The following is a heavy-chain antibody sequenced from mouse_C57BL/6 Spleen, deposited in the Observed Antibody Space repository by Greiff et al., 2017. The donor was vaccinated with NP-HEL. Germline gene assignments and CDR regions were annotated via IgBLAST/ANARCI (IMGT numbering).Heavy chain of an antibody. D-gene: IGHD3-2*02. V-gene: IGHV1-26*01. CDR1: GYTFTDYY. J-gene: IGHJ3*01. CDR3: ARRGTAQAAWFAY. CDR2: INPKNGGT. Sequence: EVQLQQSGPELVKPGASVKISCKASGYTFTDYYMNWVKQSHGKSLEWIGDINPKNGGTSYNQKFKGKATLPVAKSSSTAYMELRSLTSEDSAVYYCARRGTAQAAWFAYWGQGTLVTVSA.